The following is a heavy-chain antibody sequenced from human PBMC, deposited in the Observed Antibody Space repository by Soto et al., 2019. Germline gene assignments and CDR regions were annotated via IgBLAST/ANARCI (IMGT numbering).Heavy chain of an antibody. J-gene: IGHJ4*02. CDR2: ISYDGSNK. D-gene: IGHD1-26*01. Sequence: SLRLSCAASGFTFSSYGMHWVRQAPGKGLEWVAVISYDGSNKYYADSVKGRFTISRDNSKNTLYLQMNSLRAEDTAVYYCAKVTSGSYLPDFDYWGQGTLVTVSS. CDR1: GFTFSSYG. CDR3: AKVTSGSYLPDFDY. V-gene: IGHV3-30*18.